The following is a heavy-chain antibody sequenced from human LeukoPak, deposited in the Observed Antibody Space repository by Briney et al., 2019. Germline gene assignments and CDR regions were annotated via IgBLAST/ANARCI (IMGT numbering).Heavy chain of an antibody. D-gene: IGHD3-10*01. CDR1: GFTFNTYT. J-gene: IGHJ4*02. CDR3: SRSGAGRDYLDS. V-gene: IGHV3-49*04. CDR2: IRSRAYGGTP. Sequence: GGSLRLSCAASGFTFNTYTMNWVRQAPGKGLEWVGFIRSRAYGGTPGYAASVKGRLIISRDDSKSFAYLQMNNLKTEDTAVYYCSRSGAGRDYLDSWGQGTLVTVSS.